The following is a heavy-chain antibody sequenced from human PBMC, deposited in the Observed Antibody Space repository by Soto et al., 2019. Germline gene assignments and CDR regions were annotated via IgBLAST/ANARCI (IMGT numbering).Heavy chain of an antibody. V-gene: IGHV3-21*01. CDR2: ISSSSSYI. CDR3: ARDPTIVVVDPDAFDI. D-gene: IGHD3-22*01. Sequence: GGSLRLSCAASGFTFSSYSMNWVRQAPGKGLEWVSSISSSSSYIYYADSVKGRFTISRDNAKNSLYLQMNSLRAEDTAVYYCARDPTIVVVDPDAFDIWGQGTMVTVSS. J-gene: IGHJ3*02. CDR1: GFTFSSYS.